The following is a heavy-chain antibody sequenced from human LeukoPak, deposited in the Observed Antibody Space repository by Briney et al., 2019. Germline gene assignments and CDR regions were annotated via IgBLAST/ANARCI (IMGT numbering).Heavy chain of an antibody. CDR1: GYTLTGYY. J-gene: IGHJ4*02. D-gene: IGHD2-15*01. Sequence: ASVKVSCKASGYTLTGYYLHWVRQAPGQGLEWMGWINPNSGATNYARKFQGRGTMTRDTSISAAYMELSSLRSDDTAVYYCARDLGYCSGGSCRIFDYWGQGTLVTVSS. CDR3: ARDLGYCSGGSCRIFDY. V-gene: IGHV1-2*07. CDR2: INPNSGAT.